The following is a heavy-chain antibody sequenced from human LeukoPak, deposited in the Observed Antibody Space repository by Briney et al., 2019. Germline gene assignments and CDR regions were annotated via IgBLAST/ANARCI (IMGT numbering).Heavy chain of an antibody. CDR1: GFTFSSYG. Sequence: GRSLRLSCAASGFTFSSYGMHWVRQAPGKGLEWVAVISYDGNNKYYADSVKGRFTIPRDNSNNTLYLQMNSLRVEDTAVFYCAKDESEIDYWGQGTLVTVSS. J-gene: IGHJ4*02. D-gene: IGHD1-14*01. V-gene: IGHV3-30*18. CDR3: AKDESEIDY. CDR2: ISYDGNNK.